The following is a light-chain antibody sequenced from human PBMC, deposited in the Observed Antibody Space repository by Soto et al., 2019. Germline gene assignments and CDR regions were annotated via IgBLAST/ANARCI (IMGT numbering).Light chain of an antibody. J-gene: IGKJ1*01. CDR1: QSVSSN. V-gene: IGKV3-20*01. Sequence: EIVMTQSPATLSVSPGERATLSCRASQSVSSNLAWYQQKPGQAPRLLIYDASERPPGVPDRFSGSGSGTDFTLTISRLEPEDFAVYYCQQYGSSPWTFGQGTKVDIK. CDR3: QQYGSSPWT. CDR2: DAS.